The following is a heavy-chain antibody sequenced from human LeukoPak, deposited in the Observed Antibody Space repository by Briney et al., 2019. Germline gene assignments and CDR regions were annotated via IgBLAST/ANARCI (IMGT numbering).Heavy chain of an antibody. CDR3: AITPTVTTPFDY. CDR2: ISAYNGNT. Sequence: ASVKVSCKASGYTFTSYGFTWVRQAPGQGLEWMGWISAYNGNTDYAQKLQGRVTMTTDTSTSTVYMELSSLRSEDTAVYYCAITPTVTTPFDYWGQGTLVTVSS. J-gene: IGHJ4*02. D-gene: IGHD4-11*01. CDR1: GYTFTSYG. V-gene: IGHV1-18*01.